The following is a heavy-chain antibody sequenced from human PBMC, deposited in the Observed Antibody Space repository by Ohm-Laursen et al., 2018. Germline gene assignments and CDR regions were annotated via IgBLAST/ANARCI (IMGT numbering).Heavy chain of an antibody. D-gene: IGHD3-16*02. J-gene: IGHJ2*01. CDR2: VSWNSGSI. CDR1: GFTFNDYA. CDR3: TKDTRLGESSLYGWYFGV. V-gene: IGHV3-9*01. Sequence: SLRLSCAASGFTFNDYAMHWVRQAPGKGLEWVSGVSWNSGSIGYADSVKGRFTISRDNAKKSLYLQMNYLRTEDTAFYYCTKDTRLGESSLYGWYFGVWGRGTLVTVSS.